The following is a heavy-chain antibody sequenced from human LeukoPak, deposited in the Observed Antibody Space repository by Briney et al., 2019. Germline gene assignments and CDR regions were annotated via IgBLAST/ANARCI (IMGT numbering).Heavy chain of an antibody. CDR1: GYTFTGYY. V-gene: IGHV1-2*02. Sequence: ASVKVSCKASGYTFTGYYMHWVRQAPGQGLEWMGWINPNSGGTNYAQKFQGRVTMTRDTSISTAYMELSRLRSDDTAVYYCARDSGGSYRPFGYWGQGTLVTASS. CDR2: INPNSGGT. D-gene: IGHD1-26*01. J-gene: IGHJ4*02. CDR3: ARDSGGSYRPFGY.